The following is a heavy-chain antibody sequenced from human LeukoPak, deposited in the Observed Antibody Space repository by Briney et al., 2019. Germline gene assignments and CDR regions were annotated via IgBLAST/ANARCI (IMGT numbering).Heavy chain of an antibody. Sequence: GRSLRLSCTASGFTFGDYSMNWVRQAPGKGLEWVSYISSSGSTIYYADSVKGRFTISRDNAKNSLYLQMNSLRAEDTAVYYCARDFYDGFALDYWGQGTLVTVSS. CDR3: ARDFYDGFALDY. CDR2: ISSSGSTI. CDR1: GFTFGDYS. D-gene: IGHD2/OR15-2a*01. J-gene: IGHJ4*02. V-gene: IGHV3-48*03.